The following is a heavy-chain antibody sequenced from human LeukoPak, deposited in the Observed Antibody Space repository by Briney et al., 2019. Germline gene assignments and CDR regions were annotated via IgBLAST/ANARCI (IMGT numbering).Heavy chain of an antibody. V-gene: IGHV1-46*03. Sequence: GASVKVSCKASGYTFTSYYMHWVRQAPGQGLEWMGIINPSGGSTSYAQKFQGRVTMTRDTSTSTVYMELSSLRSEDTAVYYCARDLQRRLQSDAFDIWGQGTMVTVSS. J-gene: IGHJ3*02. CDR3: ARDLQRRLQSDAFDI. D-gene: IGHD5-24*01. CDR1: GYTFTSYY. CDR2: INPSGGST.